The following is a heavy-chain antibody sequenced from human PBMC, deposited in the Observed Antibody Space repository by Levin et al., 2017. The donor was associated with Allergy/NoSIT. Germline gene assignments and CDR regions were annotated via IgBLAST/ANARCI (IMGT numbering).Heavy chain of an antibody. CDR3: ASISGSGSYNLFDP. CDR1: GYSFTSDW. Sequence: NPGESLKISCKGSGYSFTSDWIAWVRQMPGKGLEWMGIIYPGDSKITYSPSFQGQVTISADKSISTAYLQWSSLKASDTAMYFCASISGSGSYNLFDPWGQGTLVIVSS. CDR2: IYPGDSKI. V-gene: IGHV5-51*01. J-gene: IGHJ5*02. D-gene: IGHD3-10*01.